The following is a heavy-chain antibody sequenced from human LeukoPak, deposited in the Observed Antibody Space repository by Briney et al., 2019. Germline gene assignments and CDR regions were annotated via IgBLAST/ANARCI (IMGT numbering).Heavy chain of an antibody. CDR1: GFTFSNAW. CDR2: IKSKTDGGTT. D-gene: IGHD4/OR15-4a*01. J-gene: IGHJ4*02. CDR3: AKDLVDNGPGGDY. V-gene: IGHV3-15*01. Sequence: PGGSLRLSCAASGFTFSNAWMSWVRQAPGKGLEWVGRIKSKTDGGTTDYAAPVKGRFTISRDDSKNTLYLQMNSLRAEDTAVYYCAKDLVDNGPGGDYWGQGTLVTVSS.